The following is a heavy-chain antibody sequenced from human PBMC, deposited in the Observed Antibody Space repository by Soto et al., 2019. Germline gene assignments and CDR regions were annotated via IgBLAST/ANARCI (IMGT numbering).Heavy chain of an antibody. Sequence: SETLSLTCTVSGGSISSGHYYWIWIRQHPGEGLEWVGYISYSGSTYYNPSLKSRVTISADTSKNQFSLKLSSVTAADTAVYYCARDQYSRTWNHYGMDVWGQGTTVT. CDR3: ARDQYSRTWNHYGMDV. CDR1: GGSISSGHYY. CDR2: ISYSGST. V-gene: IGHV4-31*03. J-gene: IGHJ6*02. D-gene: IGHD1-26*01.